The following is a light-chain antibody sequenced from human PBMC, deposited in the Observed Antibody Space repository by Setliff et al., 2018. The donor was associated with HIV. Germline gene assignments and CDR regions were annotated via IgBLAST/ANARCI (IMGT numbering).Light chain of an antibody. Sequence: DFQMTQSPSSLSASIGDRVTITCRASQDIRVSLAWYQQKPGMAPKLLLYAASRLESGVPSRFSGSRSGTDYTLTIRSLQPEDFATYYCQQYHSIPSTFGGGTKVDIK. CDR3: QQYHSIPST. J-gene: IGKJ4*01. CDR1: QDIRVS. CDR2: AAS. V-gene: IGKV1-NL1*01.